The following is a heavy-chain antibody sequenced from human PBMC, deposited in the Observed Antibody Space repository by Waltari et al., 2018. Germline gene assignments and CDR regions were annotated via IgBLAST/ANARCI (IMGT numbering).Heavy chain of an antibody. V-gene: IGHV3-21*01. J-gene: IGHJ4*02. CDR1: GFTFSSYS. D-gene: IGHD3-10*01. CDR2: ISSSSSYI. Sequence: EVQLVESGGGLVKPGGSLRLSCAASGFTFSSYSMNWVRQAPGKGLEWVSSISSSSSYIYYADSVKGRFTISRDNAKNSLYLQMNSLRAEDTAVYYCARDGTTMVQGVPHDVWGQGTLVTVSS. CDR3: ARDGTTMVQGVPHDV.